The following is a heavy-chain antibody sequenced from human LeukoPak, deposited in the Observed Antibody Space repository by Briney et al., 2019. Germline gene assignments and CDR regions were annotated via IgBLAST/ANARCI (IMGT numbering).Heavy chain of an antibody. CDR1: GGTFSSYA. V-gene: IGHV1-69*04. J-gene: IGHJ6*02. CDR2: IIPILGIA. Sequence: ASVKVSCTASGGTFSSYAISWVRQAPGQGLEWMGRIIPILGIANYAQKFQGRVTITADKSTSTAYMELSSLRSEDTAVYYCAGFRLGLWFGEASGLYYYGMDVWGQGTTVTVSS. D-gene: IGHD3-10*01. CDR3: AGFRLGLWFGEASGLYYYGMDV.